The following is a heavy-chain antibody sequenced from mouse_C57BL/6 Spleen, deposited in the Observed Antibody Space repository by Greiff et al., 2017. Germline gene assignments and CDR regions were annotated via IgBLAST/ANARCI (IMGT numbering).Heavy chain of an antibody. CDR1: GYAFSSSW. Sequence: VQLQESGPELVKPGASVKISCKASGYAFSSSWMNWVKQRPGKGLEWIGRIYPGDGDTNYNGKFKGKATLTADKSSSTAYMQLSSLTSEDSAVYVCAREVYYDYDGSFAYWGQGTLVTVSA. CDR2: IYPGDGDT. V-gene: IGHV1-82*01. D-gene: IGHD2-4*01. CDR3: AREVYYDYDGSFAY. J-gene: IGHJ3*01.